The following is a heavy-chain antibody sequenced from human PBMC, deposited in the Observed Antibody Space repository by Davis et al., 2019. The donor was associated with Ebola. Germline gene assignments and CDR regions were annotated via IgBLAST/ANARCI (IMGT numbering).Heavy chain of an antibody. D-gene: IGHD6-19*01. V-gene: IGHV1-18*01. J-gene: IGHJ5*02. CDR1: GYTFTSYG. CDR2: NSAYNGNT. Sequence: ASVKVPCKASGYTFTSYGISWVRQPPGQGLEWMGWNSAYNGNTNYAQKLQGRVTMTTDTSTSKAYMELRSLRSDDTAAYYCAREWLARNWFDPWGQGTLVTVSS. CDR3: AREWLARNWFDP.